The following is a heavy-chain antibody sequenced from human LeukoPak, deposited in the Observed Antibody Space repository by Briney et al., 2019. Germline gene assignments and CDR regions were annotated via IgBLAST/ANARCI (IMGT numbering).Heavy chain of an antibody. CDR2: ISYDGSNK. D-gene: IGHD5-12*01. J-gene: IGHJ4*02. Sequence: GRSLRLSCAASGFTFSSYAMHWVRQAPGKGLEWVAVISYDGSNKYYADSVKGRFTISRDNSKNTLYLQMNSLRAEDTAVHYCARTGAGVATIRYAGYYFDYWGQGTLVTVSS. V-gene: IGHV3-30*04. CDR1: GFTFSSYA. CDR3: ARTGAGVATIRYAGYYFDY.